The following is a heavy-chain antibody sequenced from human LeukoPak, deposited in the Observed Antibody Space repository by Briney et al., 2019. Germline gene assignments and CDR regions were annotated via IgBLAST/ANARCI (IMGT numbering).Heavy chain of an antibody. CDR2: MYASGST. V-gene: IGHV4-4*07. CDR1: GGSMSSYR. CDR3: ARDMGVSQRYCYFDL. J-gene: IGHJ2*01. D-gene: IGHD2-2*01. Sequence: SESLSLTCSVSGGSMSSYRCSWIRQPAGKGLEWIWRMYASGSTNFNPSLKSRVTMSVDTSKNHFSLNLSSVTAADTAVYYCARDMGVSQRYCYFDLWGPGTLVTVSS.